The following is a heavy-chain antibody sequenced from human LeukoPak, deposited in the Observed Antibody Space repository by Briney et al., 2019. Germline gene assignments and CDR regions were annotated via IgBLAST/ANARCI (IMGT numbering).Heavy chain of an antibody. D-gene: IGHD3-16*02. CDR2: ISSSSSTI. J-gene: IGHJ4*02. CDR3: AKAMRAGLRLGELSFYY. CDR1: GFTFSSYS. V-gene: IGHV3-48*01. Sequence: GGSLRLSCAASGFTFSSYSMNWVRQAPGKGLEWVSYISSSSSTIYYADSVKGRFTISRDNAKNSLYLQMNSLRAEDTAVYYCAKAMRAGLRLGELSFYYWGQGTLVTVSS.